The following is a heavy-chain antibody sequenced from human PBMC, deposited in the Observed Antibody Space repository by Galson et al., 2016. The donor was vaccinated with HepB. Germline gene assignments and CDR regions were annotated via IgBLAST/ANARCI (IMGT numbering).Heavy chain of an antibody. V-gene: IGHV3-74*03. Sequence: SLRLSCAASGLTFSRHWMHWVRQAPGKGLVWVSYIKDDARSTKYADSVKGRFIISRDNSKNTLYLQMNSLRAEDTGVYYCARLSLVVPGTIDYWGQGTLVTVSS. J-gene: IGHJ4*02. CDR2: IKDDARST. CDR1: GLTFSRHW. D-gene: IGHD2-15*01. CDR3: ARLSLVVPGTIDY.